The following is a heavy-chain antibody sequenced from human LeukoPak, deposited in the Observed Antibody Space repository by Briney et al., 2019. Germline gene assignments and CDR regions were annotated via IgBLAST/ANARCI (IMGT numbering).Heavy chain of an antibody. D-gene: IGHD3-22*01. Sequence: PGGSLRLSCAASGFTFSSYSMNWVRQAPGKGLEWVAYIGTSSRTIYYADSVRGRFTISRDNAQNSLYLQINSLRAEDTAVFYCARGPKFAIRMIVVVTKGHFDYWGQGTLVTVSS. CDR2: IGTSSRTI. CDR1: GFTFSSYS. V-gene: IGHV3-48*01. J-gene: IGHJ4*02. CDR3: ARGPKFAIRMIVVVTKGHFDY.